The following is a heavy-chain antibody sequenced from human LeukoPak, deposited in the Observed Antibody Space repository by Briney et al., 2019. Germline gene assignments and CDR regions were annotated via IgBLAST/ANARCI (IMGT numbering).Heavy chain of an antibody. Sequence: SETLSLTCTVSGGSISGYYWSWIRRPPGKGLEWIGNIYYSGSTNYNPSLKSRVTMSVDTSKNQFSLKLTSVTAADTAVYYCARTSSSWYIDYWGQGTLVTVSS. J-gene: IGHJ4*02. D-gene: IGHD6-13*01. CDR3: ARTSSSWYIDY. CDR2: IYYSGST. V-gene: IGHV4-59*08. CDR1: GGSISGYY.